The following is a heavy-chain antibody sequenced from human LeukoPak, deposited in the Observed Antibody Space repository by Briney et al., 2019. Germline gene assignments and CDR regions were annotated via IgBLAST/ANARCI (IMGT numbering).Heavy chain of an antibody. J-gene: IGHJ4*02. D-gene: IGHD3-3*01. CDR2: MYSGGST. CDR3: ARGDFWSGYYALD. Sequence: GGSLRLSCAASGLTVSSDYMSWVRQAPGKGLEWVSVMYSGGSTYYTDSVKGRFTISRDNAYNTLYLQMNSLRAEDTAVYYCARGDFWSGYYALDWGQGTLVTVSS. V-gene: IGHV3-66*01. CDR1: GLTVSSDY.